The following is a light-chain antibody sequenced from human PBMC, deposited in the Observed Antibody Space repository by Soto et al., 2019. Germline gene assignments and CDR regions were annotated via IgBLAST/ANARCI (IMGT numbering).Light chain of an antibody. Sequence: DIQMTQYPSTLSASVGDIVAITCVASHIIANYLNWYQQKPGKAPKLLIYAASTLQSGVPSKFSGSGFGTDFTLTISSLQTEDFATYYCQQNYSPPPITFGQGTRLEIK. J-gene: IGKJ5*01. CDR2: AAS. CDR1: HIIANY. V-gene: IGKV1-39*01. CDR3: QQNYSPPPIT.